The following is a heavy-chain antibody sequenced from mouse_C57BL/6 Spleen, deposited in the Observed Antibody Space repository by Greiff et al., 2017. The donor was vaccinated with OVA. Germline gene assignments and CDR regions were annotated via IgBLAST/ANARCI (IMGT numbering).Heavy chain of an antibody. CDR1: GFTFSSYA. CDR2: ISDGGSYT. CDR3: ARDSSLLRFDY. Sequence: VQLKESGGGLVKPGGSLKLSCAASGFTFSSYAMSWVRQTPEKRLEWVATISDGGSYTYYPDNVKGRFTISRDNAKNNLYLQMSHLKSEDTAMYYCARDSSLLRFDYWGQGTTLTVSS. D-gene: IGHD2-10*01. J-gene: IGHJ2*01. V-gene: IGHV5-4*01.